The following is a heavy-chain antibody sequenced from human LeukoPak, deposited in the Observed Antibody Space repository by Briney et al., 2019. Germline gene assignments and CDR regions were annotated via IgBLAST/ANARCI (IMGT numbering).Heavy chain of an antibody. J-gene: IGHJ3*02. CDR2: ISSSSSYI. CDR1: GFTFSSYS. CDR3: AREQVHYYGSGSYGEDAFDI. V-gene: IGHV3-21*01. Sequence: GASLRLSCAASGFTFSSYSMNWVRQAPGKGLEWVSSISSSSSYIYYADSVKGRFTISRDNAKNSLYLQMNSLRAEDTAVYYCAREQVHYYGSGSYGEDAFDIWGQGTMVTVSS. D-gene: IGHD3-10*01.